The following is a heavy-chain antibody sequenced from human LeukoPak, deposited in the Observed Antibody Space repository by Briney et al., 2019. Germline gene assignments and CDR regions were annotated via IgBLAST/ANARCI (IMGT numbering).Heavy chain of an antibody. J-gene: IGHJ5*02. CDR1: GFTFSSYS. CDR2: ISYDGINK. CDR3: ARDPLDSSGLMNWFDP. D-gene: IGHD3-22*01. Sequence: GGSLRLSCAASGFTFSSYSLHWVRQAPGKGLEWVAVISYDGINKYYADSVKGRFTISRDNSKNTLYLQMNSLRTEDTAVYYCARDPLDSSGLMNWFDPWGQGTLVTVSS. V-gene: IGHV3-30-3*01.